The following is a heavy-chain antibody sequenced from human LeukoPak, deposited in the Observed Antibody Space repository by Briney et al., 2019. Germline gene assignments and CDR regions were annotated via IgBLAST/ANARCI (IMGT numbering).Heavy chain of an antibody. CDR2: INSDGSST. CDR1: GFTSSSYW. V-gene: IGHV3-74*01. CDR3: ASDGSYETFVLDY. Sequence: GGSLRLSCAASGFTSSSYWMHWVRQAPGKGLVWVSRINSDGSSTSYADSVKGRFTISRDNAKNTLYLQMNSLRAEDTAVYYCASDGSYETFVLDYWGQGTLVTVSS. J-gene: IGHJ4*02. D-gene: IGHD1-26*01.